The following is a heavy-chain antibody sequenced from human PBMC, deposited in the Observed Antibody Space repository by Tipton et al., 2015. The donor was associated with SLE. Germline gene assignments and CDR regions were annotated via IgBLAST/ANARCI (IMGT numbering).Heavy chain of an antibody. CDR3: ARDITRGTFDY. J-gene: IGHJ4*02. CDR2: IIPILGIA. Sequence: QLVQSGAEVKKPGSSVKVSCKASGGTFSSYTISWVRQAPGQGLEWMGRIIPILGIANYAQKFQGRVTITADKSTSTAYMELSSPRSEDTAVYYCARDITRGTFDYWGQGTLVTVSS. V-gene: IGHV1-69*09. CDR1: GGTFSSYT. D-gene: IGHD1-14*01.